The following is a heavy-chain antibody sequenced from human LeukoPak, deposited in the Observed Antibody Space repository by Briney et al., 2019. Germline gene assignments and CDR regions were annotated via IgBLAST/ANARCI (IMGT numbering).Heavy chain of an antibody. CDR1: GGSISSSSYY. Sequence: PSETLSLTCTVSGGSISSSSYYWGWIRQPPGKGLEWIGSIYYSGSTYYNPSLKSRVTISVDTSKNQFSLKLSSVTAADTAVYYCAMIEDRDNWFDPWGQGTLVTVSS. CDR3: AMIEDRDNWFDP. V-gene: IGHV4-39*01. J-gene: IGHJ5*02. CDR2: IYYSGST. D-gene: IGHD2-15*01.